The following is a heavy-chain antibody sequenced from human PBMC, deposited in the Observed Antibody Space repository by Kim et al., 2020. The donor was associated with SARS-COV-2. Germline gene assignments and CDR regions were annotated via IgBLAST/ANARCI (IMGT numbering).Heavy chain of an antibody. CDR1: GFTFSSYS. CDR2: ISSSSSYI. J-gene: IGHJ6*02. V-gene: IGHV3-21*01. Sequence: GGSLRLSCAASGFTFSSYSMNWVLQAPGKGLEWVSSISSSSSYIYYADSVKGRFTISRDNAKNSLYLQMNSLRAEDTAVYYCARGEANDYGDYGPSFPYYYYGMDVWGQGTTVTVSS. D-gene: IGHD4-17*01. CDR3: ARGEANDYGDYGPSFPYYYYGMDV.